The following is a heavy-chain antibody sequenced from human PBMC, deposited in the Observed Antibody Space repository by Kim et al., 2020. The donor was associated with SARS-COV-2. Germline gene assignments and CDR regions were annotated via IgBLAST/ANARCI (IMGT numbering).Heavy chain of an antibody. Sequence: GVSLRLSCAASGFTFSDYYMSWIRQAPGKGLEWVSYISSSSSYTNYADSVKGRFTISRDNAKNSLYLQMNSLRAEDTAVYYCASLAHQTMITFGGVIVIPGYFDYWGQGTLVTVSS. J-gene: IGHJ4*02. D-gene: IGHD3-16*02. V-gene: IGHV3-11*03. CDR2: ISSSSSYT. CDR1: GFTFSDYY. CDR3: ASLAHQTMITFGGVIVIPGYFDY.